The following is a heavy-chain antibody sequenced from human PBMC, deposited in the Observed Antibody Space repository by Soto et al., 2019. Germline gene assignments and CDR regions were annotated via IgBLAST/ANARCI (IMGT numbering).Heavy chain of an antibody. CDR2: TYYRSKWYN. CDR3: ARDPPDFHSAFDY. J-gene: IGHJ4*02. Sequence: PSQPLSLTCTTSGDSVSSNSAAWNWIRQSPSRGLEWLGRTYYRSKWYNDYAESVKSRITINPDTSKNQFSLHLNSVTPEDTAVYHCARDPPDFHSAFDYWGEGTLVTVSS. V-gene: IGHV6-1*01. D-gene: IGHD4-4*01. CDR1: GDSVSSNSAA.